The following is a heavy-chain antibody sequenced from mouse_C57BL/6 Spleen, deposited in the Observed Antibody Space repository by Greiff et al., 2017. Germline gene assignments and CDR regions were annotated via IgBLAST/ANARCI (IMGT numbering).Heavy chain of an antibody. CDR1: GFSLTSYG. J-gene: IGHJ4*01. CDR3: ARHTYYGSSYNYAMDY. CDR2: IWSDGST. D-gene: IGHD1-1*01. V-gene: IGHV2-6-1*01. Sequence: VQVVESGPGLVAPSQSLSITCTVSGFSLTSYGVHWVRQPPGKGLEWLVVIWSDGSTTYNSALKSRLSISKDNSKSQVFLKMNSLQTDDTAMYYCARHTYYGSSYNYAMDYWGQGTSVTVSS.